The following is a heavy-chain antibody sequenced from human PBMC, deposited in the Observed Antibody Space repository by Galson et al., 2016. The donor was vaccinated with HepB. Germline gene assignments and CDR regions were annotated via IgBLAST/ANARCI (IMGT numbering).Heavy chain of an antibody. V-gene: IGHV3-48*01. CDR1: GFSFNIFS. CDR3: ARDRGYCTGGNCYRFFDF. Sequence: SLRLSCAASGFSFNIFSVSWVRQAPGKGLEWISYSDTTSTTTYYAESVRGRFTISRDNAKRLAHLQLNSLRADDTAVYYCARDRGYCTGGNCYRFFDFWGQGIMVTVSS. D-gene: IGHD2-15*01. CDR2: SDTTSTTT. J-gene: IGHJ3*01.